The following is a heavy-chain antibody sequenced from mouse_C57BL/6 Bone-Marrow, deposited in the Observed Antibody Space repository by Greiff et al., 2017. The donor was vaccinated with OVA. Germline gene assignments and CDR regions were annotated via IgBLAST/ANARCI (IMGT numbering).Heavy chain of an antibody. CDR1: GFTFSDYG. J-gene: IGHJ3*01. D-gene: IGHD2-3*01. CDR3: ARPSDGYYWFAY. V-gene: IGHV5-15*01. Sequence: EVKLMESGGGLVQPGGSLKLSCAASGFTFSDYGMAWVRQAPRKGPEWVAFISNLAYSIYYADTVTGRFTISRENAKNTLYLEMSSLRSEDTAMYYCARPSDGYYWFAYWGQGTLVTVSA. CDR2: ISNLAYSI.